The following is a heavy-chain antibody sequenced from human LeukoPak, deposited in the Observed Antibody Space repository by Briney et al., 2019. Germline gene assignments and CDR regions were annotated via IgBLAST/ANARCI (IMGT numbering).Heavy chain of an antibody. J-gene: IGHJ4*02. V-gene: IGHV3-7*01. CDR3: ARKNGLDY. CDR1: GFTFSSYA. Sequence: GGSLRLSCAASGFTFSSYAMSWVRQLPGKGLEWVANINQDGTEKYYVDSVKGRFTISRDNAKNSLYLQMNSLRAEDTAVYYCARKNGLDYWGQGTLVTVSS. CDR2: INQDGTEK.